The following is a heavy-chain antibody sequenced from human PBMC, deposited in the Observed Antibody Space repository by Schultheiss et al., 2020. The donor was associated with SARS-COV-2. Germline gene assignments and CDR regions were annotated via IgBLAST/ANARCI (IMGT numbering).Heavy chain of an antibody. Sequence: SETLSLTCAVSGGSISSGGYSWSWIRQPPGKGLEWIGYIYHSGSTYYNPSLKSRVTISVDRSKNQFSLKLSSVTAADTAVYYCARADLRDWYFDLWGRGTLVTVSS. CDR1: GGSISSGGYS. CDR2: IYHSGST. V-gene: IGHV4-30-2*01. CDR3: ARADLRDWYFDL. J-gene: IGHJ2*01.